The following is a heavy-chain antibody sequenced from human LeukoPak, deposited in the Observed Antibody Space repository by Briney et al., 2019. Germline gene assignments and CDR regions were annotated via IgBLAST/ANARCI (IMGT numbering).Heavy chain of an antibody. CDR3: AKSREAIVVVTAIDY. V-gene: IGHV3-23*01. D-gene: IGHD2-21*02. J-gene: IGHJ4*02. Sequence: PGGSLRLSCAASGFTFSSYWMHWVRQAPGKGLEWVSAISGSGGSTYYADSVKGRFTISRDNSKNTLYLQMNSLRAEDTAVYYCAKSREAIVVVTAIDYWGQGTLVTVSS. CDR1: GFTFSSYW. CDR2: ISGSGGST.